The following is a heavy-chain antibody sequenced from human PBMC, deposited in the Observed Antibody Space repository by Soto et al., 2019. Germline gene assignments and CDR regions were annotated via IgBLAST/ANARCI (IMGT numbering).Heavy chain of an antibody. CDR1: GGSITNDDYY. Sequence: QVQLQESGPGLVKPSQTLSLTCTVSGGSITNDDYYWNWIRQLSGKGLEWIGYIHNSGTTDYNPSLKSRVTISVDTSKSQFSLKLSSVTAADTAVYFCARQKQWLWPFDDWGQGTLVTVSS. D-gene: IGHD6-19*01. CDR3: ARQKQWLWPFDD. V-gene: IGHV4-31*03. CDR2: IHNSGTT. J-gene: IGHJ4*02.